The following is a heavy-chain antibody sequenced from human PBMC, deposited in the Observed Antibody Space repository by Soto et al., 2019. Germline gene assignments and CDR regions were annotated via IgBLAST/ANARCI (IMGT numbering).Heavy chain of an antibody. Sequence: QMQLHESGPGLVKPSETLSLTCNVSGDSIGRFYWSWIRQSAGKGLEGIGRVYSTGGVTYNPAPMVLVTISLDSSTNHISLEMSSVTAAPTAVYFCARDLSGTGLDIWGRGTRVSVSS. D-gene: IGHD1-26*01. CDR1: GDSIGRFY. CDR3: ARDLSGTGLDI. V-gene: IGHV4-4*07. J-gene: IGHJ6*01. CDR2: VYSTGGV.